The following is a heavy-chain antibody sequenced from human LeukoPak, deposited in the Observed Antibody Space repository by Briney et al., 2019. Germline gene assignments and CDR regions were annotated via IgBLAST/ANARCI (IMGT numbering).Heavy chain of an antibody. CDR3: ARATYYYDSSGYYGAFDI. Sequence: SETLSLTCTVSGGSISSYYWSWIRQPAGKGLEWIGRIYTSGNTNYNPSLKSRVTMSVDTSKNQFSLKLSSVTAADTAVYYCARATYYYDSSGYYGAFDIWGQGTMVTVSS. CDR2: IYTSGNT. V-gene: IGHV4-4*07. CDR1: GGSISSYY. J-gene: IGHJ3*02. D-gene: IGHD3-22*01.